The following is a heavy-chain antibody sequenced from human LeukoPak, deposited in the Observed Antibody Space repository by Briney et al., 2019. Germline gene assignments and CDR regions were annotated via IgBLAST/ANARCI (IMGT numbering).Heavy chain of an antibody. V-gene: IGHV4-4*07. J-gene: IGHJ3*02. Sequence: PSQTLSPTHTTAGASITRYYTSWLRQPAGKGLQWIGRIYTSGSTNYNPSLTSRVTMPVHTSKNHSSLQLTTLTATAPPAYSCTSGVPVTKTNAFDTWGQGTMVTVSS. D-gene: IGHD4-17*01. CDR1: GASITRYY. CDR2: IYTSGST. CDR3: TSGVPVTKTNAFDT.